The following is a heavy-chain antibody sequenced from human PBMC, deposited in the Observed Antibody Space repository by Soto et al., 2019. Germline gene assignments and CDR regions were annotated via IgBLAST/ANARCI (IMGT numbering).Heavy chain of an antibody. Sequence: QVQLQESGPGLVKPSETLSLTCTVSGGSISSYYWSWIRQPPGKGLEWIGYIYYSGSTNYNPSLKSRVLISVDTSKNQFSLKLSSVTAADTAVYYCASTYYYDSSGYSTPPYFDYWGQGTLVTVSS. CDR1: GGSISSYY. D-gene: IGHD3-22*01. J-gene: IGHJ4*02. V-gene: IGHV4-59*01. CDR3: ASTYYYDSSGYSTPPYFDY. CDR2: IYYSGST.